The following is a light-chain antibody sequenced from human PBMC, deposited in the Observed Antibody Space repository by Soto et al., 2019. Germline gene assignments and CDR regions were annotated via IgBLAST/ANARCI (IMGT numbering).Light chain of an antibody. CDR3: ATWDDSRKGV. CDR2: TNN. V-gene: IGLV1-44*01. Sequence: QSVLTQPPSASGTPGQRIIISCSGSTSNIERHSVNWFQQVPGTAPRLLIITNNQRPSGVPDRFSGSKSGASASLAISGLQSEDEATYYCATWDDSRKGVFGTGTKVTVL. J-gene: IGLJ1*01. CDR1: TSNIERHS.